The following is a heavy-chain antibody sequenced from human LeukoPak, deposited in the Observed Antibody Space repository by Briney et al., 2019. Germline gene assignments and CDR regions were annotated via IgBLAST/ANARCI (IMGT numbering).Heavy chain of an antibody. CDR1: GGSISSRGDY. J-gene: IGHJ4*02. CDR2: IYYSGST. D-gene: IGHD1-26*01. V-gene: IGHV4-31*03. CDR3: ARSGSYRGHFDY. Sequence: SETLSLTCTVSGGSISSRGDYWSWIRQHPGKGLEWIGYIYYSGSTYYNPSLKSRVTISVDTSKNQFSLKLSSVTAADTAVYYCARSGSYRGHFDYWGQGTLVTVSS.